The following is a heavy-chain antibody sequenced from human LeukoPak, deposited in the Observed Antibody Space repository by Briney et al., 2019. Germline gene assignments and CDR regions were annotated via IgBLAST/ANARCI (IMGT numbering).Heavy chain of an antibody. Sequence: GGSLRLSCAASGFTFSDYYMSWIRQAPGKGLERVSYISSSGSTIYYTDSVKGRFTISRDNAKNSLYLQMNSLRAEDTAVYYCARDYYDILTGYYLDYWGQGTLVTVSS. J-gene: IGHJ4*02. V-gene: IGHV3-11*01. CDR1: GFTFSDYY. CDR2: ISSSGSTI. D-gene: IGHD3-9*01. CDR3: ARDYYDILTGYYLDY.